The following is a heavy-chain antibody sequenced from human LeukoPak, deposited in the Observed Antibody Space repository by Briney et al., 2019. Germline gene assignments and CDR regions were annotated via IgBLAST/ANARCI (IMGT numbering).Heavy chain of an antibody. CDR2: ISAASHGI. CDR1: GFTFDTYS. Sequence: TGGSLTLSCAASGFTFDTYSMTWVRQAPGKGLEWISHISAASHGIKYVASVKGRFTISRDNAKNSVFLQMTSLRPEDTAVYYCARGEYHQDGIGSNRFDNWGQGALVTVSS. CDR3: ARGEYHQDGIGSNRFDN. D-gene: IGHD5-24*01. V-gene: IGHV3-48*01. J-gene: IGHJ4*02.